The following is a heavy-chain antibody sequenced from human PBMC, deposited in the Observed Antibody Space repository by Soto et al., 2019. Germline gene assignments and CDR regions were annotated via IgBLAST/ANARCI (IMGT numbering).Heavy chain of an antibody. J-gene: IGHJ6*03. CDR3: TTGLAIDYYYYYYMDV. D-gene: IGHD3-22*01. V-gene: IGHV3-15*01. CDR2: IKSKTDGGTT. Sequence: GGSLRLSCAASGFTFSNAWMSWVRQAPGKGLEWVGRIKSKTDGGTTDYAAPVKGRFTISRDDSKNTLYLQMNSLKTEDTAVYYCTTGLAIDYYYYYYMDVWGKGTTVTVSS. CDR1: GFTFSNAW.